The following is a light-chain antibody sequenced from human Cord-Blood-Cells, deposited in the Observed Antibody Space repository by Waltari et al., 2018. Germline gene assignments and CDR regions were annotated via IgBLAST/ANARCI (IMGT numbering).Light chain of an antibody. J-gene: IGKJ3*01. CDR2: WAS. CDR1: QSVLYSSNNKNY. V-gene: IGKV4-1*01. CDR3: QQYYSTPFT. Sequence: DIVMTQSQDYLAVSLGERDTTNCKSSQSVLYSSNNKNYLAWYQQKPGQPPKLLIYWASTRESGVPDRFSGSGSGTDFTLTISSLQAEDVAVYYCQQYYSTPFTFGPGTKVDIK.